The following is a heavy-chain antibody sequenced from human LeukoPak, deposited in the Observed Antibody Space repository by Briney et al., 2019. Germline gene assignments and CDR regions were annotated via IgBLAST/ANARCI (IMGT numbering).Heavy chain of an antibody. CDR2: ISSSSSYI. CDR3: ARGSMADYYYYGMDV. D-gene: IGHD2/OR15-2a*01. Sequence: GGSLRLSCAASGFTFSSYSMNWVRQAPGKGLEWFSSISSSSSYIYYADSVKGRFTISRDNAKNSLYLQMNSLRAEDTAVYYCARGSMADYYYYGMDVWGQGTTVTVSS. J-gene: IGHJ6*02. CDR1: GFTFSSYS. V-gene: IGHV3-21*01.